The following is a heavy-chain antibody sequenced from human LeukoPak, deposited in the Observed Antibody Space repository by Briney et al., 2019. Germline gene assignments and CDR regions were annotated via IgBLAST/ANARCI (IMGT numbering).Heavy chain of an antibody. CDR2: IYYSGST. Sequence: SETLSLTCTVSGGSINNYYWSWIRQPPGKGLEWIGYIYYSGSTNYNPSLKSRVTISVDTSKNQFSLKLSSVTAADTAVYYCARVRYYGSGSYYVDYWGQGTLVTVSS. CDR1: GGSINNYY. D-gene: IGHD3-10*01. CDR3: ARVRYYGSGSYYVDY. V-gene: IGHV4-59*01. J-gene: IGHJ4*02.